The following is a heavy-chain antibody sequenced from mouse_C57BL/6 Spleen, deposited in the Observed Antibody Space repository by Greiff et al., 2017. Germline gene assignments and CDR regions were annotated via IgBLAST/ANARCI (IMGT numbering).Heavy chain of an antibody. V-gene: IGHV14-2*01. J-gene: IGHJ2*01. CDR2: IEPEDGET. CDR3: ARGGTTVVRDFDY. Sequence: VQLQQSGAELVKPGASVKLSCTASGFNIKDYYMHWVKQRTEQGLEWIGRIEPEDGETKYAPNFQGKVTITAETSSNTAYLQLSSLTSEDTAVYYCARGGTTVVRDFDYWGQGTTLTVSS. CDR1: GFNIKDYY. D-gene: IGHD1-1*01.